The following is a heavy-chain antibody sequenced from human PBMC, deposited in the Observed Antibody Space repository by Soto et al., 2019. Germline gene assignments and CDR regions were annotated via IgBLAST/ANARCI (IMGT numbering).Heavy chain of an antibody. CDR3: AHMNLGNGSGSYWPFDP. J-gene: IGHJ5*02. Sequence: QITLKESGPTLVKPTQTLTLTCTFSGFSLSTSGVGVGWIRQPPGKALEWFALIYWDDDKRDSPSLKSRLTITKATSKTQVVLTMTDMDPVDTATYYCAHMNLGNGSGSYWPFDPWGQGTLVTVSS. V-gene: IGHV2-5*02. CDR2: IYWDDDK. CDR1: GFSLSTSGVG. D-gene: IGHD3-10*01.